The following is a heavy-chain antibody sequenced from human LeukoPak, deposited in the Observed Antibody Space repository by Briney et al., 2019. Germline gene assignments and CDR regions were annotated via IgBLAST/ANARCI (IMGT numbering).Heavy chain of an antibody. CDR2: IIPIFGTA. J-gene: IGHJ4*02. V-gene: IGHV1-69*13. CDR3: ARDKDWNYGGRFDY. Sequence: SVKVSCKASGGTLSSYAISWVRQAPGQGLEWKGGIIPIFGTANYAQKFQGRVTITADESTSTAYMELSSLRSEDTAVYYCARDKDWNYGGRFDYWGQGTLVTVSS. CDR1: GGTLSSYA. D-gene: IGHD1-7*01.